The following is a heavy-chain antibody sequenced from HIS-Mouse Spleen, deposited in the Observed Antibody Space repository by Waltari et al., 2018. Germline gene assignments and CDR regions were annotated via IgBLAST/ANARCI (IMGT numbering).Heavy chain of an antibody. V-gene: IGHV4-31*03. CDR1: GGSISSGGYY. CDR2: IYYSGNT. D-gene: IGHD1-7*01. Sequence: QVQLQESGPGLVKPSQTLSLTCTVSGGSISSGGYYWSWIRQHPGKGLAWIGYIYYSGNTSYNPSLKSRVTLSVGTSKTQFSLKLSSVTAADTAVYYCARGEGRELKVDYWGQGTLVTVSS. J-gene: IGHJ4*02. CDR3: ARGEGRELKVDY.